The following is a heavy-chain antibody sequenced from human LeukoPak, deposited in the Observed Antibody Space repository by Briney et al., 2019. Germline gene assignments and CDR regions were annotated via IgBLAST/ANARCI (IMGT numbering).Heavy chain of an antibody. CDR2: INTGGSSI. V-gene: IGHV3-74*01. CDR1: GFTFSSYW. CDR3: ARSHQADDY. Sequence: GGSLRLSCAASGFTFSSYWMHWVRQVPGKGLVWVARINTGGSSITYADSVKGRFTISRDNANHTLYLQMGSQRAEDTGVYYCARSHQADDYWGQGTLVTVSS. J-gene: IGHJ4*02. D-gene: IGHD2-2*01.